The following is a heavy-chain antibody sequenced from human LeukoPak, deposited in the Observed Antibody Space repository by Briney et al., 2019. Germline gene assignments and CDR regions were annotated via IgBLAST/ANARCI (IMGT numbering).Heavy chain of an antibody. V-gene: IGHV1-69*04. Sequence: SVKVSCKASGGTFSNYAISWVRQAPGQGLEWMARIIPILGLSNYAQKFQGRVTITADKSTSTAYMELSSLRSEDTAVYYCARDSRVGGDSPRELPPDAADYWGQGTLVTVSS. CDR3: ARDSRVGGDSPRELPPDAADY. D-gene: IGHD1-26*01. CDR1: GGTFSNYA. CDR2: IIPILGLS. J-gene: IGHJ4*02.